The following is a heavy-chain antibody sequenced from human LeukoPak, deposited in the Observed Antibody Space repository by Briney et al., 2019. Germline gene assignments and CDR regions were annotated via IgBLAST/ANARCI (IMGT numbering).Heavy chain of an antibody. CDR2: IYYSGNR. J-gene: IGHJ4*02. CDR1: GDSITSYF. CDR3: ARAGSWHNANFDY. Sequence: SETLSLTCTVSGDSITSYFWSWIRQPQGQGLEWTGFIYYSGNRNNHPSLSSRVTRSVDTPKNQFSLNLRSVIAADTAVYYCARAGSWHNANFDYWGQGTRVTVSS. D-gene: IGHD6-13*01. V-gene: IGHV4-59*01.